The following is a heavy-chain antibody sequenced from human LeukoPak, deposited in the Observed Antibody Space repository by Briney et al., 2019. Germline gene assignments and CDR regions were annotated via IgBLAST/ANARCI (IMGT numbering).Heavy chain of an antibody. CDR1: GYTFTSYY. Sequence: ASVEVSCKASGYTFTSYYMHWVRQAPGQGLEWMGIINPSGGSTIYAQKFQGRVTMTEDTSTDTAYMELSSLRSEDTAVYYCATDLSNQYYFDYWGQGTLVTVSS. J-gene: IGHJ4*02. V-gene: IGHV1-46*01. CDR3: ATDLSNQYYFDY. CDR2: INPSGGST.